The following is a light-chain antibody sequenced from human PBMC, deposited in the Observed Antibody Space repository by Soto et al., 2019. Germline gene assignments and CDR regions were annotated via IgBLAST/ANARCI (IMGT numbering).Light chain of an antibody. CDR3: QQYSSAPLT. V-gene: IGKV3-20*01. Sequence: EIVLTQSPGTLSLSPGERATLSCRASLTVSGNYLAWYQQEAGQAPRLVIYGASNRAAGIPDRFSGSGSGTDFTLTISRLEPEDFAVYYCQQYSSAPLTFGQGTKVDIK. CDR2: GAS. J-gene: IGKJ1*01. CDR1: LTVSGNY.